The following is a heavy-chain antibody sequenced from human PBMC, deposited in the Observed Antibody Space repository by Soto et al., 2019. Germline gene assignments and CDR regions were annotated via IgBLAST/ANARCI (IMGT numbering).Heavy chain of an antibody. Sequence: PSETLSLTCTVSGGSVTNSSYYWGWIRQSPGKGLEWVGSVYYRGRSYSKSSVKSRVTISVDTSKSQFSLKLSAVTASDTAVYYCATSQKGYNWNYFDHWGQGALVTVSS. CDR3: ATSQKGYNWNYFDH. J-gene: IGHJ4*02. D-gene: IGHD1-1*01. CDR1: GGSVTNSSYY. V-gene: IGHV4-39*01. CDR2: VYYRGRS.